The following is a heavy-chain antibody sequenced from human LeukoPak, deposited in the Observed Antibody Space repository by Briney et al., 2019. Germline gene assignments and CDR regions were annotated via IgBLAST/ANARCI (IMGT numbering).Heavy chain of an antibody. J-gene: IGHJ4*02. Sequence: GGSLRLSCAASGFTFSDYYMNWIRQAPGKGLEWVSYISNSGSKIFYADSVKGRFTISRDNAKNSLYLQMDSLRAEDTAVYYCARGFDYWGQGTLVTVS. V-gene: IGHV3-11*01. CDR3: ARGFDY. CDR1: GFTFSDYY. CDR2: ISNSGSKI.